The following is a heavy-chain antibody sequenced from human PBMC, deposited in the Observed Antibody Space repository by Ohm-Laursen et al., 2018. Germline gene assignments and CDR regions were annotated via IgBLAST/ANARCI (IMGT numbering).Heavy chain of an antibody. V-gene: IGHV3-48*04. CDR3: ARELGIPVTPIDY. J-gene: IGHJ4*02. D-gene: IGHD2-2*01. CDR2: ISSGSLSI. Sequence: SLRLSCAASGFTFSSYWMNWVRQAPGKGLEWVSYISSGSLSIYYADSVKGRFTISRDNAKNSLYLQMNGLRAEDTAVYYCARELGIPVTPIDYWGQGTLVTVSS. CDR1: GFTFSSYW.